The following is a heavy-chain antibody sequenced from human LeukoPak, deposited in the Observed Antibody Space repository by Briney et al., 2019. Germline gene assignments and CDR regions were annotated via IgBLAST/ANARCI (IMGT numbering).Heavy chain of an antibody. V-gene: IGHV1-46*04. Sequence: ASVKVSCKASGYSFTSYSMHWVRQAPGQGLEWVGIINPRDGGISYAQRLQGRITVTMDTSTSTVYMELSSLRSEDTAVYYCFTGGPDYWGQGTLVTVSS. J-gene: IGHJ4*02. CDR1: GYSFTSYS. CDR3: FTGGPDY. D-gene: IGHD2-8*02. CDR2: INPRDGGI.